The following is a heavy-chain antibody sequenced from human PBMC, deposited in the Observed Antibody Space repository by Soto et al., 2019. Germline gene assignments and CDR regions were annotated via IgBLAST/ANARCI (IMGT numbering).Heavy chain of an antibody. CDR2: INPNSGGT. J-gene: IGHJ3*02. D-gene: IGHD6-19*01. V-gene: IGHV1-2*04. Sequence: QVQLVQSGAEVKKPGASVKVSCKASGYTFTGYYMHWVRQAPGQVLEWMGWINPNSGGTNYAQKFQGWVTMTRDTSISTAYMELSRLRSDDTAVYDCARAVAGIDDAFDIWGQGTMVTVSS. CDR1: GYTFTGYY. CDR3: ARAVAGIDDAFDI.